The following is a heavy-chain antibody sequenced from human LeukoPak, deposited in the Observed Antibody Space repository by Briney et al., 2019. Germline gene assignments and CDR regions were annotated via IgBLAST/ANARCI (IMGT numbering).Heavy chain of an antibody. CDR1: GFIFNEFY. J-gene: IGHJ4*02. CDR2: VTTTGDPV. D-gene: IGHD4-17*01. Sequence: GGSLRLSCLASGFIFNEFYMSWIRQAPGKGLECVSYVTTTGDPVYYTDSVKGRFTISRDNAKNSLYLQMDSLRADDTAVYYCARDRGTPNGAYEQPAVQTYYWGQGTLVTVSS. CDR3: ARDRGTPNGAYEQPAVQTYY. V-gene: IGHV3-11*04.